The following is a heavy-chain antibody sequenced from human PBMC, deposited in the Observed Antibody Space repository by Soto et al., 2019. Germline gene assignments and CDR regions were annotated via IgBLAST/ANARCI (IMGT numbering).Heavy chain of an antibody. CDR3: ARDSSSSVRVYCYDY. D-gene: IGHD2-2*01. V-gene: IGHV1-3*01. J-gene: IGHJ4*02. Sequence: QVQLVQSGAEVKKPGASVKDSCKASGYTFTSYAMHWVRQAPGQRLEWMGWINAGNGNTKYSQQFQGRVTITRDTSASTADMELSSLRAAATAVYYCARDSSSSVRVYCYDYWGQRTLVTVAS. CDR2: INAGNGNT. CDR1: GYTFTSYA.